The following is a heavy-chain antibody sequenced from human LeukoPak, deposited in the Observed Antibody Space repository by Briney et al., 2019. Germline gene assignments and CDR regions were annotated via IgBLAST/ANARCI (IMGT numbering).Heavy chain of an antibody. V-gene: IGHV3-30*18. Sequence: GRSLRLSCAASGFTFSSYGMHWVRQAPGKGLEWVAVISYDGSNKYYADSVKGRFTISRDNSKNTLYLQMNSLRAEDTAVYYCAKAAAHFWRSWFDPWGQGTLVTVSS. D-gene: IGHD3-3*01. CDR2: ISYDGSNK. J-gene: IGHJ5*02. CDR1: GFTFSSYG. CDR3: AKAAAHFWRSWFDP.